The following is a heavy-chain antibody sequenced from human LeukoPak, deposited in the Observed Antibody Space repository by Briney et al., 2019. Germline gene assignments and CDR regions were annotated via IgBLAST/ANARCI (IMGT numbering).Heavy chain of an antibody. CDR1: GGSIRSLGYS. V-gene: IGHV4-39*07. CDR2: VYYTGTT. CDR3: ARSVSAYAGRGWFDP. Sequence: PSETLSLTCSVSGGSIRSLGYSWGWIRQPPGKGMEWIARVYYTGTTYYNPSLKSRVTTSVDTSKNPFSLNLTSVTAADTAVFYCARSVSAYAGRGWFDPWGQGTLVTVSS. J-gene: IGHJ5*02. D-gene: IGHD5-12*01.